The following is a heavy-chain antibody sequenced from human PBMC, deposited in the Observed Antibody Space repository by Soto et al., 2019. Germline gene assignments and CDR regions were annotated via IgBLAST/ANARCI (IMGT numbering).Heavy chain of an antibody. CDR1: GFTFSSYW. CDR2: INGDGSST. Sequence: EVQLVESGGGLVQPGGSLRLSCAASGFTFSSYWMHWVRQAPGKGLVWVSRINGDGSSTNYADSVKGRFTISRDNAKNTLYLQMTSLRAEDTAVYYCARGRQYGYYVDYWGQGTLVTVSS. J-gene: IGHJ4*02. V-gene: IGHV3-74*01. CDR3: ARGRQYGYYVDY. D-gene: IGHD3-10*01.